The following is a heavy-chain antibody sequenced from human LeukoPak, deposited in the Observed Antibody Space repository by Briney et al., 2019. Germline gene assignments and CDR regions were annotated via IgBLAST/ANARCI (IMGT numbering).Heavy chain of an antibody. CDR3: AKDEGRQQLVDFDY. Sequence: GXSLRLSCAASGFTFSSYAMSWVRQAPGKGLEWVSAISGSGGNTYYAESVKGGFNIYRDYSKNTLYLQMNSLRAEDTAIYYCAKDEGRQQLVDFDYWGQGTLVTVSS. CDR2: ISGSGGNT. V-gene: IGHV3-23*01. D-gene: IGHD6-13*01. J-gene: IGHJ4*02. CDR1: GFTFSSYA.